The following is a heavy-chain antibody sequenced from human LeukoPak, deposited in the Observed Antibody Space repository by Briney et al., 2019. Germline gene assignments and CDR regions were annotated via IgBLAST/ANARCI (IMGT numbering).Heavy chain of an antibody. Sequence: GESLKISCAASGFTFSSYSMNWVRQAPGKGLEWVSSISSSSSYIYYADSVKGRFTISRDNAKNSLYLQMNSLRSEDTAVYYCARHGSGRYYPAEGRVDYWGQGTLVTVSS. J-gene: IGHJ4*02. V-gene: IGHV3-21*04. CDR3: ARHGSGRYYPAEGRVDY. CDR2: ISSSSSYI. D-gene: IGHD3-10*01. CDR1: GFTFSSYS.